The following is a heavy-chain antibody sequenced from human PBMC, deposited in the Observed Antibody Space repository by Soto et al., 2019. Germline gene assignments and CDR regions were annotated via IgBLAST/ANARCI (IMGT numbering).Heavy chain of an antibody. CDR3: ARDFSLARGVDV. CDR2: ISTSSTTT. CDR1: GFTFGNFG. Sequence: EMQLVESGGGLVQPGGSLRLSCAASGFTFGNFGMVWVRQAPGKGLEWLSYISTSSTTTYYADSVKGRLTISRDNARESLYLQMNSLRDEDTAVYFCARDFSLARGVDVWGQGTTVTVSS. V-gene: IGHV3-48*02. J-gene: IGHJ6*02. D-gene: IGHD6-6*01.